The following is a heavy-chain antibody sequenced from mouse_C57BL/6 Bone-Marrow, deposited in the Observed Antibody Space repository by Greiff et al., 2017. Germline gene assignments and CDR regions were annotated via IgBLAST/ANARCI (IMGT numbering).Heavy chain of an antibody. V-gene: IGHV14-2*01. D-gene: IGHD1-1*01. J-gene: IGHJ1*03. CDR1: GFNFKDYY. Sequence: VQLKESGAELVKPGASVKLSCTASGFNFKDYYMHWVKRRTEQGLEWIGRIDPEDGETKYAPKFQGKATITADTSSNTAYLQLSSLTSEYTAVYYCARPSSSYWYFDVWGTGTTVTVS. CDR3: ARPSSSYWYFDV. CDR2: IDPEDGET.